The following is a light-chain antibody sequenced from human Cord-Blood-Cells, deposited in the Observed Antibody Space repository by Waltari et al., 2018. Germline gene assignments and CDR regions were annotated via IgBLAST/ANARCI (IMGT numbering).Light chain of an antibody. CDR3: CSYAGSSTHVV. Sequence: QSALTQPASVSGSPGQPITTSCTGPGRDFGCFNLSSCYQQHPGKAPKLMIYEGSKRPSGVSNRFSGSKSGNTASLTISGLQAEDEADYYCCSYAGSSTHVVFGGGTKLTVL. V-gene: IGLV2-23*01. CDR1: GRDFGCFNL. J-gene: IGLJ2*01. CDR2: EGS.